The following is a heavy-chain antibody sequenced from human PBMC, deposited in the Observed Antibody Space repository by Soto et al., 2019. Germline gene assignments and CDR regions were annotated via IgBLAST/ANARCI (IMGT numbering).Heavy chain of an antibody. CDR1: GFTFSSYG. V-gene: IGHV3-30*18. CDR2: ISYDGSNK. J-gene: IGHJ6*02. D-gene: IGHD6-13*01. Sequence: GGSLRLSCAASGFTFSSYGMHWVRQAPGKGLEWVAVISYDGSNKYYADSVKGRFTISRDNSKNTLYLQMNSLRAEDTAVYYCAKDVVAAAGTYGYYYYYYGMDVWGQGTTVTVSS. CDR3: AKDVVAAAGTYGYYYYYYGMDV.